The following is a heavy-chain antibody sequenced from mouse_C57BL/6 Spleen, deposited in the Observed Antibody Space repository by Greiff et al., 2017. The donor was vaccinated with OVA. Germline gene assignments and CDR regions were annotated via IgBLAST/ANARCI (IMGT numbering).Heavy chain of an antibody. CDR2: IDPETGGT. Sequence: VQLQQSGAELVRPGASVTLSCKASGYTFTDYEMHWVKQTPVHGLEWIGAIDPETGGTAYNQKFKGKAILTADKSSSTAYMELRSLTSEDSAVYYCTRSPSPRTAYWGQGTTLTVSS. J-gene: IGHJ2*01. D-gene: IGHD1-2*01. V-gene: IGHV1-15*01. CDR1: GYTFTDYE. CDR3: TRSPSPRTAY.